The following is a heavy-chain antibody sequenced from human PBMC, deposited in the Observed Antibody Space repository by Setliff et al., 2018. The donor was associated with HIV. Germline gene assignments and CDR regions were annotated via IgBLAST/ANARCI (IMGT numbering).Heavy chain of an antibody. CDR2: ISWDGGST. CDR3: ARRGNYMEDAFDI. CDR1: GFTFDDYA. D-gene: IGHD1-26*01. J-gene: IGHJ3*02. Sequence: PGGSLRLSCAASGFTFDDYAMHWVRQTPGKSLEWVSLISWDGGSTNYVDSVKGRFTISRDNAKSSLFLQMNSLRAEDTAVYYCARRGNYMEDAFDIWGQGTMVTVSS. V-gene: IGHV3-43D*04.